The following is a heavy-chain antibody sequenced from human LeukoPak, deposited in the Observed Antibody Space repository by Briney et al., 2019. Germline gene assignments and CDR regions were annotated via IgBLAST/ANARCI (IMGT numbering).Heavy chain of an antibody. J-gene: IGHJ4*02. CDR2: IKQDGSEK. V-gene: IGHV3-7*01. Sequence: QAGGSLRLSCAASGFTFSSYAMSWVRQAPGKGLEWVANIKQDGSEKYYVDSVKGRFTISRDNAKNSLYLQMNSLRAEDTAVYYCARDTGGPLGYCSSTSCYPLDYWGQGTLVTVSS. CDR1: GFTFSSYA. D-gene: IGHD2-2*01. CDR3: ARDTGGPLGYCSSTSCYPLDY.